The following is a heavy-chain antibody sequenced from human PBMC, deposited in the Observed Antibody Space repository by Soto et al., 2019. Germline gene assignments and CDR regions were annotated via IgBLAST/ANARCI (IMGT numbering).Heavy chain of an antibody. CDR3: ARDPDSSGWYGPFDY. CDR1: GFTFSSYA. V-gene: IGHV3-30-3*01. CDR2: ISYDGSNK. D-gene: IGHD6-19*01. Sequence: GGSLRLSCAASGFTFSSYAMHWVRQAPGKGLEWVAVISYDGSNKYYADSVKGRFTISRDNSKSTLYLQMNSLRAEDTAVYYCARDPDSSGWYGPFDYWGQGTLVTVSS. J-gene: IGHJ4*02.